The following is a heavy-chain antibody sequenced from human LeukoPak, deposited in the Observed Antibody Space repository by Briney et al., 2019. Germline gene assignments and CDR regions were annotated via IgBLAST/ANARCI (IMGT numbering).Heavy chain of an antibody. CDR3: ATGQYYDSSGYPRLYYSDY. V-gene: IGHV1-69*04. J-gene: IGHJ4*02. D-gene: IGHD3-22*01. CDR1: GGTFSSYA. Sequence: ASVKVSCKTSGGTFSSYAISWVRQAPGQGLEWMGRIIPILGIANYAQKFQGRVTMTEDTSTDTAYMELSSLRSEDTAVYYCATGQYYDSSGYPRLYYSDYWGQGALVTVSS. CDR2: IIPILGIA.